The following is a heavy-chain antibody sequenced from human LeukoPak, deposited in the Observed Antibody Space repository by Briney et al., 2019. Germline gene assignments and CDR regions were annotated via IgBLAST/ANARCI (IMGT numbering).Heavy chain of an antibody. D-gene: IGHD3-22*01. CDR1: GFTFSNHA. J-gene: IGHJ4*02. V-gene: IGHV3-64D*09. CDR2: ISSNGGTT. Sequence: GGSLRLSCSASGFTFSNHAMHWVRQAPGKGLEFVAAISSNGGTTYHADSVEGRFAISRDNSKNTLFLQMTFLRIEDTAVYYCVGDPAAYYYDSTFDYWGQGTLVTVSA. CDR3: VGDPAAYYYDSTFDY.